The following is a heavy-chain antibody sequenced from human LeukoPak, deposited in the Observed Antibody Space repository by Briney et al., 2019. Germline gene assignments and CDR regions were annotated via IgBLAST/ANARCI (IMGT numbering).Heavy chain of an antibody. D-gene: IGHD2-2*01. Sequence: PGGSLRLSCAASGFTFSSYWMSWVRQAPGKGLEWVANIKQDGSEKYYVDSVKGRFTISRDNAENSLYLQMNSLRAEDTAVYYCARGRYCSSTSCYSGEGYWGQGTLVTVSS. CDR3: ARGRYCSSTSCYSGEGY. J-gene: IGHJ4*02. V-gene: IGHV3-7*01. CDR2: IKQDGSEK. CDR1: GFTFSSYW.